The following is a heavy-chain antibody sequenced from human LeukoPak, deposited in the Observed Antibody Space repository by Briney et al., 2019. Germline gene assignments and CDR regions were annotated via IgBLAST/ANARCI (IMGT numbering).Heavy chain of an antibody. D-gene: IGHD3-10*01. Sequence: SETLSLTCSVSGGSTSSSSYYWGWVRQPPGKGLEWIGEINHSGSTNYNPSLKSRVTISVDTSKNQFSLKLSSVTAADTAVYYCASKKYYYGSGSSDYWGQGTLVTVSS. J-gene: IGHJ4*02. CDR1: GGSTSSSSYY. CDR3: ASKKYYYGSGSSDY. CDR2: INHSGST. V-gene: IGHV4-39*07.